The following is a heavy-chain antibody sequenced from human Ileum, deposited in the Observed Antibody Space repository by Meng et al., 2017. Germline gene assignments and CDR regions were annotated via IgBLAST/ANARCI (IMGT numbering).Heavy chain of an antibody. V-gene: IGHV3-48*03. CDR3: ATDLYGVKDFDD. J-gene: IGHJ4*02. D-gene: IGHD3-16*01. CDR1: GFVFSDYE. CDR2: ITSRGDIA. Sequence: GESLKISCAASGFVFSDYEFNWVRQAPGKGLEWISYITSRGDIAIYADSAKGRFTISSDTAKNSVYLQMNSLRAEDTAVYFCATDLYGVKDFDDWGQGTLVTVSS.